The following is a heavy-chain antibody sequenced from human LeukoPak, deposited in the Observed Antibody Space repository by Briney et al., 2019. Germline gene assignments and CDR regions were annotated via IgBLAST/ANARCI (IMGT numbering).Heavy chain of an antibody. CDR1: DGSIINNNHY. Sequence: SETLSLTCTVSDGSIINNNHYWGWTRQPPGKGLEWIGEINHSGSTNYNPSLKSRVTISVDTSKNQFSLKLSSVTAADTAVYYCARVHTYYDILTRFDPWGQGTLVTVSS. CDR3: ARVHTYYDILTRFDP. J-gene: IGHJ5*02. D-gene: IGHD3-9*01. CDR2: INHSGST. V-gene: IGHV4-39*07.